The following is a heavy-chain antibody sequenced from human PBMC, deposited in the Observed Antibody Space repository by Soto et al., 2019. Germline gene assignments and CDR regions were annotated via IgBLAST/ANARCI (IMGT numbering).Heavy chain of an antibody. J-gene: IGHJ4*02. D-gene: IGHD3-3*01. V-gene: IGHV4-4*07. CDR2: VDNSGST. Sequence: SETLSLTCTVSGGSISNYFCNWIRQPAGKGLEWVGRVDNSGSTNYNPSLKSRITMSAATSRNQFSLKLNSVTAADTAVYYCARGGQDFRSAPLDYWGQGAQVTVSS. CDR1: GGSISNYF. CDR3: ARGGQDFRSAPLDY.